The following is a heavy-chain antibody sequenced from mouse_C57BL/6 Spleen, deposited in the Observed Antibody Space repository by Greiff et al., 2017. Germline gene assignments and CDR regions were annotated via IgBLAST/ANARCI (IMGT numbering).Heavy chain of an antibody. V-gene: IGHV1-5*01. J-gene: IGHJ2*01. D-gene: IGHD1-1*01. CDR3: TRGGTTVPNFDY. Sequence: EVQLQQSGTVLARPGASVKMSCKTSGYTFTSYWMHWVKQRPGQGLAWIGDLYPGNSDTSYNKTFKGKAKLTAVTSASTAYMELSSLPNEDSAVYYCTRGGTTVPNFDYWGQGTTLTVSS. CDR1: GYTFTSYW. CDR2: LYPGNSDT.